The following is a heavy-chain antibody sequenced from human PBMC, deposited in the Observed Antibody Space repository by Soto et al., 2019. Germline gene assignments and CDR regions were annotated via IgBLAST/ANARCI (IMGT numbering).Heavy chain of an antibody. CDR3: ATAFKTRSFDWLWGDDAVDI. CDR2: FDPEDGET. V-gene: IGHV1-24*01. J-gene: IGHJ3*02. Sequence: QVQLVQSGAEVKKPGASVKVSCKVSGYTLTELSMHWVRQAPGKGREWMGGFDPEDGETIYAQKFQGRVTMTEDTSTDTAYMELSSLRSEDTAVYYCATAFKTRSFDWLWGDDAVDIWGQGTMVPVSS. CDR1: GYTLTELS. D-gene: IGHD3-9*01.